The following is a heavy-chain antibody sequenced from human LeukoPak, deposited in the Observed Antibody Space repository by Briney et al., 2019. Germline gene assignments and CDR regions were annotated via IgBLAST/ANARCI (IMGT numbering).Heavy chain of an antibody. CDR2: ISYDGSNK. J-gene: IGHJ4*02. CDR3: AKERHYYDSSGYQSLDY. D-gene: IGHD3-22*01. CDR1: GFTFSSYG. V-gene: IGHV3-30*18. Sequence: GGSLRLSCAASGFTFSSYGMHWVRQAPGKGLEWVAVISYDGSNKYYADSVKGRFTISRDNSKNTLYLQMNSLRAEDTAVYYCAKERHYYDSSGYQSLDYWGQGTLVTVSS.